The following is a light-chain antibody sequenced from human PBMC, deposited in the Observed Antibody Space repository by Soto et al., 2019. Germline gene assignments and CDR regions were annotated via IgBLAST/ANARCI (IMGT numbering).Light chain of an antibody. J-gene: IGKJ5*01. CDR1: QYISNA. V-gene: IGKV1-9*01. Sequence: DIRLTQSPSFLSASVGDRVSITCRASQYISNALAWYQQKPGQAPKLLIHSASTLQSGVPSRFSGSGSGTDFTLTISSLQPEDFATYYCQHRHSYPITFGQGTRLETK. CDR2: SAS. CDR3: QHRHSYPIT.